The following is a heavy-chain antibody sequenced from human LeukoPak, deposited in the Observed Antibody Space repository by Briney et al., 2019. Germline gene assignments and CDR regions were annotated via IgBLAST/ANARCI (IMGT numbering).Heavy chain of an antibody. CDR3: AIYYYDSSGSRMIPFDY. CDR2: IIHIFGTA. V-gene: IGHV1-69*01. D-gene: IGHD3-22*01. J-gene: IGHJ4*02. Sequence: ASVTVSCKASGGTFGSYAISWVRQAPGQGLEWMGGIIHIFGTANYAQKFEGRVTITADECTSTAYVELSSLRSEDTAVYYCAIYYYDSSGSRMIPFDYWGQGTLVTVSS. CDR1: GGTFGSYA.